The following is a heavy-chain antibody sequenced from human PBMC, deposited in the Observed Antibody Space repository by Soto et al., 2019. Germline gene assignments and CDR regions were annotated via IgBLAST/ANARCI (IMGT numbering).Heavy chain of an antibody. CDR1: GGSISSSSYY. Sequence: QLQLQESGPGLVKPSETLSLTCTVSGGSISSSSYYWGWIRQPPGKGLEWIGSIYYSGSTYYNPSLQSRVTISVDTSKNQFSLKLSSVTAADTAVYYCARFNSSSWYVFYYYYGMDVWGQGTTVTVSS. V-gene: IGHV4-39*01. J-gene: IGHJ6*02. D-gene: IGHD6-13*01. CDR3: ARFNSSSWYVFYYYYGMDV. CDR2: IYYSGST.